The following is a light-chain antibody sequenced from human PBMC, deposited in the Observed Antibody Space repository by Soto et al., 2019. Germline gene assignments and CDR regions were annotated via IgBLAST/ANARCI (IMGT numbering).Light chain of an antibody. CDR1: QPVSGSH. CDR2: GAS. CDR3: QHYGFSLIT. J-gene: IGKJ5*01. Sequence: SVLTQSPGTLSLSPGERCTLSCRASQPVSGSHLAWYQQRPGRAPRLLIYGASSRATGIPDRFSGSGSGTDFTLTIRRLEPEDFAVYYCQHYGFSLITFGQGTRLEIK. V-gene: IGKV3-20*01.